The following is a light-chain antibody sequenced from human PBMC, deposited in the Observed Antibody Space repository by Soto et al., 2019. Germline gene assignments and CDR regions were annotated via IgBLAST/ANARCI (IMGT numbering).Light chain of an antibody. Sequence: QAVVTQEPSLTVSPGGTVTLTCASSTGAVTSGSYPNWLQQKPGQAPRALIHSTTYKHPWTPARFSGSLLGGKAALTLSGVQPEDEAEYYCLLYYGDAQVFGGGTKLTVL. CDR3: LLYYGDAQV. V-gene: IGLV7-43*01. CDR1: TGAVTSGSY. J-gene: IGLJ2*01. CDR2: STT.